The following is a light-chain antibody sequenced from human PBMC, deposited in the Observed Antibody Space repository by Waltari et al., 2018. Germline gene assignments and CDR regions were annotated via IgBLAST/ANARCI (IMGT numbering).Light chain of an antibody. V-gene: IGLV3-10*01. J-gene: IGLJ2*01. CDR2: EDS. Sequence: SYELTQPPSVSVSPGQTARITCSGDALPKKYAYWYQQKSGQAPVKVIYEDSKRPPTIPGRFSGSSSGTMATLIISGAQVEDEADYYCYSTDSSGNHRRVFGGGTKLTVL. CDR3: YSTDSSGNHRRV. CDR1: ALPKKY.